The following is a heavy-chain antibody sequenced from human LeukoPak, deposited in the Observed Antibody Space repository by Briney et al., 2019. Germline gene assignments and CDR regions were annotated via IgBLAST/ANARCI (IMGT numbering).Heavy chain of an antibody. D-gene: IGHD3-3*01. J-gene: IGHJ6*02. CDR1: GFTFSRYW. V-gene: IGHV3-7*01. Sequence: PGGSLRLSCAASGFTFSRYWMSWVRQAPGKGLEWVANIKQDGSEKYYVDSVKGRFTISRDNAKNSLYLQMNSLRAEDTAVYYCARVGSAYYDFWSGSSYYYYGMDVWGQGTTVTVSS. CDR3: ARVGSAYYDFWSGSSYYYYGMDV. CDR2: IKQDGSEK.